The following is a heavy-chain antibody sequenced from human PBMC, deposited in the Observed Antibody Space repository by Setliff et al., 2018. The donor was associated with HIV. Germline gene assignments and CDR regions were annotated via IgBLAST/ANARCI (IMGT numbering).Heavy chain of an antibody. J-gene: IGHJ6*03. CDR3: ARVFWYGLLQIYYYMDV. CDR2: INQNGREK. Sequence: GGSLRLSCAASGFTSGFTFTNYWMSWVRQAPGKGLEWVANINQNGREKYYVDSVKGRFTLSRDNAKNSLYLQMNSLRAEDTAVYYCARVFWYGLLQIYYYMDVWGKGTTVTVSS. CDR1: GFTSGFTFTNYW. V-gene: IGHV3-7*01. D-gene: IGHD2-8*02.